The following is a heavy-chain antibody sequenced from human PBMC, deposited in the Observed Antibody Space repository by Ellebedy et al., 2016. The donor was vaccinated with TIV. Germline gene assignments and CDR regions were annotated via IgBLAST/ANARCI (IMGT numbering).Heavy chain of an antibody. V-gene: IGHV4-34*01. CDR1: GSFSGFY. Sequence: MPGGSLRLSCRVYGSFSGFYWTWIRQSPGKGLEWLGEINSSGSTNYSPSLKSRATMSVDTSKNQVSLKLTSVTAADTAVYYCARNMVRGGVDPWGQGTLVTVSS. D-gene: IGHD3-10*01. CDR3: ARNMVRGGVDP. J-gene: IGHJ5*02. CDR2: INSSGST.